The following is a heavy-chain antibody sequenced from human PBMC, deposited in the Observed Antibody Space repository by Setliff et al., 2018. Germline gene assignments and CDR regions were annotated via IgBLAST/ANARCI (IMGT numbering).Heavy chain of an antibody. D-gene: IGHD2-21*02. V-gene: IGHV3-23*01. CDR1: GFTFDDYA. CDR2: IGHTGSIN. CDR3: AKDPHPAYCGGDCSFT. Sequence: QSGGSLRLSCAASGFTFDDYAMHWVRQPPGKGLEWVGNIGHTGSINYYADSVKGRFTVSRDISKNTVYLQMSTLRAEDTAMYYCAKDPHPAYCGGDCSFTWGQGTMVTVSS. J-gene: IGHJ3*01.